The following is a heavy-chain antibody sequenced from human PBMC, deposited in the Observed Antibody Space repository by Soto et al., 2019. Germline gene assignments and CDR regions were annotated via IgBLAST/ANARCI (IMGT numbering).Heavy chain of an antibody. D-gene: IGHD6-6*01. V-gene: IGHV3-21*01. CDR1: GFTFSSYS. CDR2: ISSSSSYI. J-gene: IGHJ6*02. CDR3: ARDEGALIYSSSSSYYYYGMDV. Sequence: GGSLRLSCAASGFTFSSYSMNWVRQAPGKGLEWVSSISSSSSYIYYADSVRGRFTISRDNAKNSLYLQMNSLRAEDTAVYYCARDEGALIYSSSSSYYYYGMDVWGQGTTVTVSS.